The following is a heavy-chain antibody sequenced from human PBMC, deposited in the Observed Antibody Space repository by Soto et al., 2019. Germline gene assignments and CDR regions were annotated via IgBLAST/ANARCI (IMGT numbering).Heavy chain of an antibody. D-gene: IGHD6-6*01. CDR1: GFTLSSYA. CDR3: AKDGPYSSSSGSFDY. Sequence: GGSLRLSCAASGFTLSSYARSWVRQAPGKGLEWVSALRGSGGSTYYADSVKGRFTISRDNSKNTLYLQMNSLRAEDTAVYYCAKDGPYSSSSGSFDYWGRGTLVTVSS. V-gene: IGHV3-23*01. CDR2: LRGSGGST. J-gene: IGHJ4*02.